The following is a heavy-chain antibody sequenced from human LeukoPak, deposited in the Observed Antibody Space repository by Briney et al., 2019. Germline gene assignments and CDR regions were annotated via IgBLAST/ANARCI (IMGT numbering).Heavy chain of an antibody. Sequence: GGSLTPSCAPSGPTFNAYWMHWVRHAPGDGLVWVSRITADGSDTTYADSVKGRFTMARDNAKNTLYLQMNGLRAEDTAVYYCARDAKYTPDYWGQGTLVTVSS. V-gene: IGHV3-74*01. CDR3: ARDAKYTPDY. D-gene: IGHD2-2*02. CDR1: GPTFNAYW. CDR2: ITADGSDT. J-gene: IGHJ4*02.